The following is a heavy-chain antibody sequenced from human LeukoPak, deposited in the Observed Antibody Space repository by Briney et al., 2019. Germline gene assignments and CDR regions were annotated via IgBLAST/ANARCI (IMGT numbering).Heavy chain of an antibody. V-gene: IGHV3-48*03. CDR3: ARDLAATGRDS. CDR1: GSTFSSYE. Sequence: GGSLRLSCAASGSTFSSYEMNWVRQTPGKGLEWVSYISNSGSTIYYADSVKGRFTISRDNAKNSLYLQMNSLRAEDTAVYYCARDLAATGRDSWGQGTLVTVSS. CDR2: ISNSGSTI. J-gene: IGHJ4*02. D-gene: IGHD6-13*01.